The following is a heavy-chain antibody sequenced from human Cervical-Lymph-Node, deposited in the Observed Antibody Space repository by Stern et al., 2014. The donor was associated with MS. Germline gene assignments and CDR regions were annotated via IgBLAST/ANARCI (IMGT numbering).Heavy chain of an antibody. Sequence: VQLVESGAEVKKPGSSVKVSCKASGGTFSSYAISWVRQAPGQGLERSGGIIPIFGTANYAQKFQGRVTITADESTSTAYMELSSLRSEDTAVYYCARGLSDGYNAEFDYWGQGTLVTVSS. CDR1: GGTFSSYA. J-gene: IGHJ4*02. CDR2: IIPIFGTA. CDR3: ARGLSDGYNAEFDY. V-gene: IGHV1-69*01. D-gene: IGHD5-24*01.